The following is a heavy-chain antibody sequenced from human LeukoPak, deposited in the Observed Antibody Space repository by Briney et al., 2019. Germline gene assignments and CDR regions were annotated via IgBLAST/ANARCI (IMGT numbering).Heavy chain of an antibody. CDR2: ISPSGGST. CDR1: GYTFTSYY. D-gene: IGHD3-3*01. CDR3: ARDPSIGDFWSGYLAPYGMDV. Sequence: ASVKVSCKASGYTFTSYYMHWVRQAPGQGLEWMGIISPSGGSTSYAQKFQGRVTMTRDTSTSTVYMELSSLRSEDTAVYYCARDPSIGDFWSGYLAPYGMDVWGQGTTVTVSS. V-gene: IGHV1-46*01. J-gene: IGHJ6*02.